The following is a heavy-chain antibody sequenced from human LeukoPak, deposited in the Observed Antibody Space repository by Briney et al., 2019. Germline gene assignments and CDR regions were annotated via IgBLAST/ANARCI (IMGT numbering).Heavy chain of an antibody. CDR2: INHSGST. Sequence: KPSETLSLTCAVYGGSFCGYYWSWIRQPPGKGLEWIGEINHSGSTNYNPSLKSRVTISVDTSKNQFSLKLSSVTAADTAVYYCARVFPAEDYFDYWGQGTLVTVSS. CDR1: GGSFCGYY. J-gene: IGHJ4*02. CDR3: ARVFPAEDYFDY. D-gene: IGHD2-2*01. V-gene: IGHV4-34*01.